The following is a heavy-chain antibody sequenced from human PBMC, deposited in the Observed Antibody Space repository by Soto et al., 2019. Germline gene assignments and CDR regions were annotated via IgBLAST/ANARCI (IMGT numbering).Heavy chain of an antibody. Sequence: ASVKVSCKASRYTFTSYAMHLVRQAPGQRLEWMGWINAGNGNTKYSQKFQGRVTITRDTSASTAYMELSSLRSEDTAVYYCARDPGYSYGYNWGQGTLVIVSS. CDR1: RYTFTSYA. CDR3: ARDPGYSYGYN. J-gene: IGHJ4*02. V-gene: IGHV1-3*01. CDR2: INAGNGNT. D-gene: IGHD5-18*01.